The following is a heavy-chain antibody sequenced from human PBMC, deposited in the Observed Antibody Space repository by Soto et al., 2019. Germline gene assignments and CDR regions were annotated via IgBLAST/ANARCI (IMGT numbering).Heavy chain of an antibody. J-gene: IGHJ5*02. V-gene: IGHV3-33*08. CDR3: ARHSTDYYYSWFDP. CDR1: GFTFSSYG. D-gene: IGHD3-22*01. Sequence: PGGSLRLSCAASGFTFSSYGMNWVRQAPGKGLEWVAGIWYDGSNKYYADSVKGRFTISRDNSKDTVYLDMNSLRDEDTAVYYCARHSTDYYYSWFDPWGQGTLVTVSS. CDR2: IWYDGSNK.